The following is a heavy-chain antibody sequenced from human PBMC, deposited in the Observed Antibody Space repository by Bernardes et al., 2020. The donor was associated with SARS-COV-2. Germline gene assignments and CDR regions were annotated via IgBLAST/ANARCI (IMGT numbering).Heavy chain of an antibody. Sequence: GGSLRLSCAASGFTFSSYGMHWVRQAPGKGLEWVADIWQDGSNKNYADSVKGRFTISRDNSKNTLYLQMNSLRAEDTAVYYCASQLPYYGMDVWGQGTTVTVSS. CDR1: GFTFSSYG. CDR2: IWQDGSNK. V-gene: IGHV3-33*01. J-gene: IGHJ6*02. CDR3: ASQLPYYGMDV. D-gene: IGHD1-26*01.